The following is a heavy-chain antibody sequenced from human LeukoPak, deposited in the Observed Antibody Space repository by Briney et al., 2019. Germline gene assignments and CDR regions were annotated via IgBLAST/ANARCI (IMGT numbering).Heavy chain of an antibody. Sequence: PGRSLRLSCAASGFTFSTYGMHWVRQAPGEGLEWVAFISYDGSNKYYRDSVKGRFTISRDNSKNTLYLQMNSLRAEDTAVYYCARATEVPAAIADYWGQGTLVTVSS. D-gene: IGHD2-2*01. CDR3: ARATEVPAAIADY. CDR2: ISYDGSNK. J-gene: IGHJ4*02. V-gene: IGHV3-30*03. CDR1: GFTFSTYG.